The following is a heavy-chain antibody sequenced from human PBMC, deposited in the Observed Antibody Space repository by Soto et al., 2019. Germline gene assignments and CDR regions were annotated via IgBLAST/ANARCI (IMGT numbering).Heavy chain of an antibody. CDR1: GGTFSSYA. CDR3: ARDVGGGYYYGMDV. CDR2: IIPIFGTA. J-gene: IGHJ6*02. Sequence: QVQLVQSGAEVKKPGSSVKVSCKASGGTFSSYAISWVRQATGQGLEWMGGIIPIFGTANYAQKFQGRVTITADESTSTAYMELSSLRSEDTAVYYCARDVGGGYYYGMDVWGQGTTVTVSS. V-gene: IGHV1-69*12. D-gene: IGHD3-16*01.